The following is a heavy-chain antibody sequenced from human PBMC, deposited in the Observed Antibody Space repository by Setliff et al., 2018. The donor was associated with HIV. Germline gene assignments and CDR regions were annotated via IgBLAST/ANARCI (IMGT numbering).Heavy chain of an antibody. CDR1: GETFSGYY. D-gene: IGHD3-10*01. CDR3: AAKPMIRGKPFDS. J-gene: IGHJ5*01. V-gene: IGHV4-34*08. Sequence: SETLSLTCAVYGETFSGYYWSWIRQTPGKGLEWIGEIIHGGITNSNPSLKSRVTISVDTSKNQVSLKVTSVNVADTATYFCAAKPMIRGKPFDSWGQGTLVTVSS. CDR2: IIHGGIT.